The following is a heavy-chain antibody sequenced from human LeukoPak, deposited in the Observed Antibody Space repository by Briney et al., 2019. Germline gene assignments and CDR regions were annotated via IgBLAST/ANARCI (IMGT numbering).Heavy chain of an antibody. J-gene: IGHJ4*02. CDR3: ARVGVTAATADY. V-gene: IGHV1-46*01. CDR1: GYTFTSFF. CDR2: INPRGGST. Sequence: APVKVSCRASGYTFTSFFMHWLRQAPGQGPEWMGIINPRGGSTDYSQKFQGRVTMTSDTSTSTVYLEVNDLTSEDTAVYFCARVGVTAATADYWGQGTLVTVSS. D-gene: IGHD6-25*01.